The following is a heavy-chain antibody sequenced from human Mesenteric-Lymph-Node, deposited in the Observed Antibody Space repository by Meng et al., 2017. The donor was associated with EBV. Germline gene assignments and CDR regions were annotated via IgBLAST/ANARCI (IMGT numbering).Heavy chain of an antibody. D-gene: IGHD6-19*01. CDR2: MNPNGGNT. Sequence: QGQLVPSGAGVKKPGASVKLSCKASGYTFTSYVYDWGRQATGQGREWMGWMNPNGGNTGYEQKFQGRVTMTRNTSISTAYMELSSLRSEDTAVYYCARGRPVAGTRFDYWGQGTLVTVSS. CDR3: ARGRPVAGTRFDY. V-gene: IGHV1-8*01. CDR1: GYTFTSYV. J-gene: IGHJ4*02.